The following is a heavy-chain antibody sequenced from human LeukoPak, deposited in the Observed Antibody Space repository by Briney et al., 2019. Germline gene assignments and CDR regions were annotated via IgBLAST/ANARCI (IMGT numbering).Heavy chain of an antibody. CDR1: GGSISSGGYY. J-gene: IGHJ4*02. D-gene: IGHD3-22*01. V-gene: IGHV4-31*03. CDR2: IYYSGST. CDR3: ARLRYDSSGYYYFDY. Sequence: SETLSPTCTVSGGSISSGGYYWSWIRQHPGKGLEWIGYIYYSGSTYYNPSLKSRVTISVDTSKNQFSLKLSSVTAADTAVYYCARLRYDSSGYYYFDYWGQGTLVTVSS.